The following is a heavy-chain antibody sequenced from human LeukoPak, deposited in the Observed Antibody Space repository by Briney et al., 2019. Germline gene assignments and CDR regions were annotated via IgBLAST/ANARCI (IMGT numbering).Heavy chain of an antibody. CDR2: IYTSGST. J-gene: IGHJ4*02. Sequence: PSETLSLTXTVSGGSISSYYWSWIGQPAGKGLEWIGRIYTSGSTNYNPSLKSRVTMSVDTSKNQFSLKLSSVTAADTAVYYCERDRDYGDLYYFDYWGQGTLVTVSS. V-gene: IGHV4-4*07. CDR1: GGSISSYY. CDR3: ERDRDYGDLYYFDY. D-gene: IGHD4-17*01.